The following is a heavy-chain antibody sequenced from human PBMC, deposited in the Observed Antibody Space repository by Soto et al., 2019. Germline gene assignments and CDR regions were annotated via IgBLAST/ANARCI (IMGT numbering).Heavy chain of an antibody. CDR2: INRGGSI. CDR1: GFTVSSKY. CDR3: AKARGLITPAPGSY. J-gene: IGHJ1*01. Sequence: GGSLRLSCAASGFTVSSKYMSWVRQAPGKGMEWVSLINRGGSISYADSVKGRFTIARDNSKNTLYLQMSSLRAEDTAVYYCAKARGLITPAPGSYWGQTPQVTVSS. D-gene: IGHD3-10*01. V-gene: IGHV3-66*01.